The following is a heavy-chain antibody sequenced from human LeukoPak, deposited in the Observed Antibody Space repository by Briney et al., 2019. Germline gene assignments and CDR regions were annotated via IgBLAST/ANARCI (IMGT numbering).Heavy chain of an antibody. CDR2: IYYSGST. Sequence: PSETLSLTCTVSGGSISSSSYYWGWIRQPPGKGLEWIGSIYYSGSTYYNPSLKSRVTISVDTSKNQFSLKLSSVTAADTAVYYCACLYYYDSSGYYPYGYWGQGTLVTVSS. V-gene: IGHV4-39*01. CDR3: ACLYYYDSSGYYPYGY. D-gene: IGHD3-22*01. CDR1: GGSISSSSYY. J-gene: IGHJ4*02.